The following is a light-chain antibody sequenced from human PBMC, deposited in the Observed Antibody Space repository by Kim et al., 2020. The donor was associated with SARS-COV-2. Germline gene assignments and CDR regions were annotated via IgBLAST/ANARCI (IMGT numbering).Light chain of an antibody. J-gene: IGKJ1*01. CDR1: QGSSNF. Sequence: DIQMTQSPSSLSASVGDRFTISCRASQGSSNFLAWYQQKPGKVPKLLIYAASALHSGVPSRFSGSGSGTDFTLTISSLQPEDVATYYCQNYNRAPWTFGQGTKVDIK. V-gene: IGKV1-27*01. CDR3: QNYNRAPWT. CDR2: AAS.